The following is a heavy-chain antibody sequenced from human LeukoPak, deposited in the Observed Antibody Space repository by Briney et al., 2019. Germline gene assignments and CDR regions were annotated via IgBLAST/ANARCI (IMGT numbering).Heavy chain of an antibody. CDR2: IHSSGDT. D-gene: IGHD1-1*01. CDR1: GGSVSNFY. J-gene: IGHJ6*02. Sequence: SETLSLTCTVSGGSVSNFYWTWIRQPAGKGLEWMGRIHSSGDTNYNPSLKSRVTVSVDTSKNQFSLKVRSVTVADTAVYYCARMSGGNVYSYYYGMDVWGQGTTVIVSS. V-gene: IGHV4-4*07. CDR3: ARMSGGNVYSYYYGMDV.